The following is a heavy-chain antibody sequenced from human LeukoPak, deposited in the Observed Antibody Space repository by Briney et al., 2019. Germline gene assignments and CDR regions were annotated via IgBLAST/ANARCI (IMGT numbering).Heavy chain of an antibody. Sequence: PSETLSLTCTVSGGSISSYYWSWIRQPAGKGLEWLARIYTSGSTNYNPSLKSRVTMSVDTSKNQFSLKLSSVTAADTAVYYCARDWYYDSSGTLDYWGQGTLVTVSS. J-gene: IGHJ4*02. D-gene: IGHD3-22*01. CDR2: IYTSGST. CDR1: GGSISSYY. CDR3: ARDWYYDSSGTLDY. V-gene: IGHV4-4*07.